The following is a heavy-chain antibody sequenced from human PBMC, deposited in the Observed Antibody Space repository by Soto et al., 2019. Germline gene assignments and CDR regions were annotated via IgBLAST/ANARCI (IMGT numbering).Heavy chain of an antibody. D-gene: IGHD5-18*01. V-gene: IGHV4-4*07. CDR1: GVSISPYY. J-gene: IGHJ2*01. CDR3: ARHFDVNTALDYYYFDL. CDR2: LYSSGRA. Sequence: QVQLQESGPGLVKTSETLSLTCTVSGVSISPYYWTWIRQPAGKGLEWIGHLYSSGRATYNPSLKHQVTMSVFRDHFPLTLKSVTAADTAVYYCARHFDVNTALDYYYFDLWGRAALVTVSS.